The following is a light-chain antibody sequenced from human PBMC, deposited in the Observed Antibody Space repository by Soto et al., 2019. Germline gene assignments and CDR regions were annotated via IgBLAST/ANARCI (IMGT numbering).Light chain of an antibody. J-gene: IGKJ2*01. CDR1: QSISSY. V-gene: IGKV1-39*01. CDR2: AAS. CDR3: QQSYSTPQYT. Sequence: DIQMTQFPSSLSASVGDRVTITCRASQSISSYLNWYQQKPGKAPKLLIYAASSLQSGVPSRFSGSGSGTDFTLTIRSLQPEDFATYYCQQSYSTPQYTFGQGTKLEIK.